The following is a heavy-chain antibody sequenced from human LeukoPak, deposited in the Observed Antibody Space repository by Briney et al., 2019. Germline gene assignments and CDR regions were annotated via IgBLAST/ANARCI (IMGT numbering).Heavy chain of an antibody. Sequence: PGRSLRLSCAASGFTFDDYAVHWVRQAPGKGLEWVSGISWNSGSIGYADSVKGRFTISRDNAKNSLYLQMNSLRAEDTALYYCAKGVVTMVRGVREYGMDVWGQGTTVTVSS. J-gene: IGHJ6*02. CDR1: GFTFDDYA. D-gene: IGHD3-10*01. V-gene: IGHV3-9*01. CDR2: ISWNSGSI. CDR3: AKGVVTMVRGVREYGMDV.